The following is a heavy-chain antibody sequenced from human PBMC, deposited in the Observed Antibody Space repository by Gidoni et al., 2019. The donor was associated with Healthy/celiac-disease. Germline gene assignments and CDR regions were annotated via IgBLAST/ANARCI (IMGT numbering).Heavy chain of an antibody. J-gene: IGHJ6*02. V-gene: IGHV3-30-3*01. CDR3: ARDQSGSYYEGYYYYGMDV. CDR1: GFTFSSYA. D-gene: IGHD1-26*01. CDR2: ISYDGSNK. Sequence: FCAASGFTFSSYAMRWVRQAPGKGLEWVAVISYDGSNKYYADSVKGRFTISRDNSKNTLYLQMNSLRAEDTAVYYCARDQSGSYYEGYYYYGMDVWGQGTTVTVSS.